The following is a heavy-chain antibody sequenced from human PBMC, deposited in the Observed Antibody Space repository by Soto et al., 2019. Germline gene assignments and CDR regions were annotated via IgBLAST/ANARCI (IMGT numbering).Heavy chain of an antibody. V-gene: IGHV3-9*01. Sequence: EVQLVESGGGLVKPGRSLRLSCAASGFTFDDYAMHWVRQAPGKGLEWVSRISWDSGSIGYADSVKGRFTISRDNAKNSLYMQMNSLRAEDTALYYCAKAVGSYGNFDYWGQGTLVTVSS. D-gene: IGHD5-18*01. CDR3: AKAVGSYGNFDY. CDR2: ISWDSGSI. CDR1: GFTFDDYA. J-gene: IGHJ4*02.